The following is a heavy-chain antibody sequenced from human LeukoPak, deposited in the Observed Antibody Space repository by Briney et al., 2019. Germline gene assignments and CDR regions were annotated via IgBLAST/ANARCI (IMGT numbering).Heavy chain of an antibody. V-gene: IGHV1-2*02. CDR1: GFTFTGYY. J-gene: IGHJ6*03. CDR2: INPNTGGT. CDR3: ARGLTYYYYYSYMNV. Sequence: ASVKVSCKASGFTFTGYYVHWVRQAPGQGLEWMGWINPNTGGTNYAQKFQGRVTMTRDTSINTAYMELSRLSSDDTAVYYCARGLTYYYYYSYMNVWGEGTTVTVS.